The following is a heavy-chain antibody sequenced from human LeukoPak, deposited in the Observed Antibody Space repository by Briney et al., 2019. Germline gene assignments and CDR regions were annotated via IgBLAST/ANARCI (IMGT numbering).Heavy chain of an antibody. J-gene: IGHJ6*03. Sequence: SETLSLTCTVSGGSIGSSTYYWVWIRQPPGKGLEWIGSIYYNGDTYYSPSLQSRVSISVATSKNQFSLKLSSVTAADTAVYYCARERLSYYYMDAGGKGTTVTVSS. CDR3: ARERLSYYYMDA. D-gene: IGHD1-1*01. V-gene: IGHV4-39*07. CDR1: GGSIGSSTYY. CDR2: IYYNGDT.